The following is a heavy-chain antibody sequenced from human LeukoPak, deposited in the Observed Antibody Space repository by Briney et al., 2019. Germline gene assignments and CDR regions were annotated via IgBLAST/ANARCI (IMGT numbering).Heavy chain of an antibody. D-gene: IGHD7-27*01. V-gene: IGHV4-30-2*01. CDR1: GGSISSGGYS. CDR2: IYHSGST. J-gene: IGHJ4*02. CDR3: ARSLGIVGDFDY. Sequence: SQTLSLTCAVSGGSISSGGYSWSWIRQPPGKGLEWIGYIYHSGSTYYNPSLKSRVTISVDRSKNQFSLKLSSVTAADTAVYYCARSLGIVGDFDYWGQGTPVTVSS.